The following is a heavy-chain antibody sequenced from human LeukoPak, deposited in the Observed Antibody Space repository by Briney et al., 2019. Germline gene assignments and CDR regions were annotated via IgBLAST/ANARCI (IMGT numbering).Heavy chain of an antibody. V-gene: IGHV1-69*06. CDR1: GGTFSSYA. CDR3: ATGVATITSIDY. D-gene: IGHD5-12*01. Sequence: ASVKVSCKASGGTFSSYAISWVRQVPGQGLEWMGGIIPIFGTANYAQKFQGRVTITADKSTSTAYMELSSLRSEDTAVYYCATGVATITSIDYWGQGTLVTVSS. J-gene: IGHJ4*02. CDR2: IIPIFGTA.